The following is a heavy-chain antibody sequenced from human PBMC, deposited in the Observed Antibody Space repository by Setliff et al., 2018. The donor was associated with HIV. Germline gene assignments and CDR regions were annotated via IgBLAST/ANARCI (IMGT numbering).Heavy chain of an antibody. CDR1: GGSVSTGNYY. CDR2: IFYSGST. D-gene: IGHD2-8*01. V-gene: IGHV4-61*01. CDR3: TRASPPPGWSCTNGVCYYFDY. J-gene: IGHJ4*02. Sequence: PSETLSLTCTVSGGSVSTGNYYWNWIRLPPGKGLEWIGYIFYSGSTNYNPSLKSRVTISVDTSKNQFSLRLNSVTAADTAIYYCTRASPPPGWSCTNGVCYYFDYWGQGTLVTVSS.